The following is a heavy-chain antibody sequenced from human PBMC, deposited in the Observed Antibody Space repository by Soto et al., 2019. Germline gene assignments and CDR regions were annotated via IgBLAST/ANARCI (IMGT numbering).Heavy chain of an antibody. CDR3: ARQEQLVRNYYYYYGMDV. J-gene: IGHJ6*02. D-gene: IGHD6-6*01. V-gene: IGHV5-51*01. CDR2: IFSSDSSA. Sequence: GESLKISCKASGFTFSSYSLGWVRHMPGKGLQWMGNIFSSDSSAKYSPSFVGQVTISVDRSINTAYLQWSSLKASDTAIYYCARQEQLVRNYYYYYGMDVWGQGTTVTGSS. CDR1: GFTFSSYS.